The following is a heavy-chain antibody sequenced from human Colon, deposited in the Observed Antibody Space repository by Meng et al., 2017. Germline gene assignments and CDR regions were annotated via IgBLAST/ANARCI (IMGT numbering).Heavy chain of an antibody. D-gene: IGHD3-10*01. CDR2: IHYSGSR. CDR1: GGSVSSASYY. Sequence: QVRLRGPGPGLGRPAATLSLPCNVSGGSVSSASYYWSWIRQPPGKGLEWIGLIHYSGSRNYNPSLKSRVTMSVDTSKNQVSLRLTSVTAADTAVYYCARFYGSGTFEVHDYWGQGTLVTVSS. J-gene: IGHJ4*02. CDR3: ARFYGSGTFEVHDY. V-gene: IGHV4-61*01.